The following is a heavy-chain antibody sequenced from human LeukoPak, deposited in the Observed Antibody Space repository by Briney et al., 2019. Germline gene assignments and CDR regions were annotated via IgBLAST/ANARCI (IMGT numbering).Heavy chain of an antibody. V-gene: IGHV4-59*01. D-gene: IGHD2-21*01. CDR2: IYYSGST. CDR1: GGSISSYY. J-gene: IGHJ4*02. Sequence: SETLSLTCTVSGGSISSYYWSWIRQPPGKGLEWIGYIYYSGSTKHNPALKSRVTISVDTSKNQSSLKLSSVTAADTAVYYCARSTITIANYFDYWGQGTLVTVSS. CDR3: ARSTITIANYFDY.